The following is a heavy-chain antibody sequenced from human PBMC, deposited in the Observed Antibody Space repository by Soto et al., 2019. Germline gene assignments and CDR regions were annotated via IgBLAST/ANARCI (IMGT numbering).Heavy chain of an antibody. CDR1: GAPITWGDYS. V-gene: IGHV4-30-2*01. CDR2: IFHGGST. J-gene: IGHJ5*02. D-gene: IGHD2-2*01. CDR3: ARGRVVVPAAVMFNCLDP. Sequence: SETLSLTCALSGAPITWGDYSWNWIRQPPGKALEWIGYIFHGGSTYYNPSLRSRVTISVDRSRTQFSLKMSSVTAADTAVYYCARGRVVVPAAVMFNCLDPWGQGALVTVSS.